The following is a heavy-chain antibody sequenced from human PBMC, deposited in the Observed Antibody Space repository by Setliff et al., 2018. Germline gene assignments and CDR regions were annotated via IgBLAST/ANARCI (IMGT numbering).Heavy chain of an antibody. Sequence: SETLSLTCAAYGGTFSDYYWTWIRQPPGKGLEWVGEINHRGSTNYNPSLKSPVTISIDTSKNQFSLKLSSVTAADTGVYFCARRTTVVTPAVEWGQGTLVTVSS. V-gene: IGHV4-34*08. D-gene: IGHD4-17*01. J-gene: IGHJ4*02. CDR1: GGTFSDYY. CDR2: INHRGST. CDR3: ARRTTVVTPAVE.